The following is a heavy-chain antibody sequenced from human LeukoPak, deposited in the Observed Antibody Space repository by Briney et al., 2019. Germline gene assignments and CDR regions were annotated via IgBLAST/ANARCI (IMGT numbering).Heavy chain of an antibody. Sequence: GGSLRLSCAASGFIFSNYNMNWVRQTPGKGLEWLSYISSSSGTIYYADSVKGRFTISGDNAKNSLYLQMNSLRAEDTAVYYCARALGYSYGYAVNYWGQGTLVTVSS. CDR3: ARALGYSYGYAVNY. J-gene: IGHJ4*02. V-gene: IGHV3-48*01. D-gene: IGHD5-18*01. CDR1: GFIFSNYN. CDR2: ISSSSGTI.